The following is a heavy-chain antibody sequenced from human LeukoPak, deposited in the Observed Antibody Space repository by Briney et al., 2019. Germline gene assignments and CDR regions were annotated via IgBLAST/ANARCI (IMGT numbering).Heavy chain of an antibody. D-gene: IGHD5/OR15-5a*01. J-gene: IGHJ4*02. CDR3: ARGVSYFDY. Sequence: GGSLRLSCAASGFTFSSYAMHWVRQAPGKGLEWVAVISYDGSNKYYADSVKGRFTISRDNSKNTLYLQMNSLRAEDTAVYYCARGVSYFDYWGQGTLVTVSS. V-gene: IGHV3-30*04. CDR2: ISYDGSNK. CDR1: GFTFSSYA.